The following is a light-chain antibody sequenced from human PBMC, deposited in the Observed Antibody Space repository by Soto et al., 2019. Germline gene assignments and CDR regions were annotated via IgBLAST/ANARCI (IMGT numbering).Light chain of an antibody. V-gene: IGKV3D-15*01. CDR1: QSVSSN. CDR2: GVS. Sequence: EIVMTRSPATLSVSPGERATLSCRASQSVSSNLAWYQQKPGQAPRLLLYGVSTRATGIPARFSGSGSGTEFTLTISSLQSEDFAVYYCQQYNNWPRTFGPGTKVDFK. CDR3: QQYNNWPRT. J-gene: IGKJ3*01.